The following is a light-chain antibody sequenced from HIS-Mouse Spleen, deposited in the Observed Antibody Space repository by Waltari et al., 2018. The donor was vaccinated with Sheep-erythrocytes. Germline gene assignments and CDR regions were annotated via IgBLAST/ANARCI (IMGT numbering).Light chain of an antibody. CDR1: QSVSSN. J-gene: IGKJ2*02. V-gene: IGKV3-15*01. Sequence: EIVMTQSPATLSVSPGERATLSCRASQSVSSNLAWYQQKPGQAPRLLIYGASTRGTGIPGKVSGSGSGTEFTLTISSMQSEDFAVYYCQQYNNWPPGTFGQGTKLEIK. CDR3: QQYNNWPPGT. CDR2: GAS.